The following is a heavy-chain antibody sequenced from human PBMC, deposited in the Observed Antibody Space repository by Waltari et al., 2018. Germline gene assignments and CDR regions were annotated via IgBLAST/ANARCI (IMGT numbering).Heavy chain of an antibody. CDR2: IYYSGST. Sequence: QVQLQESGPGLVKPSETLSLTCTVSGDSVSSSYYWSWIRQPPGKGLEWIGYIYYSGSTNYNPSLKSRVTISVDTSKNKFSLKPNSVTAADTAVYYCARASRGSGFYYGYFDLWGRGTLVIVSS. D-gene: IGHD3-3*01. CDR1: GDSVSSSYY. V-gene: IGHV4-61*01. J-gene: IGHJ2*01. CDR3: ARASRGSGFYYGYFDL.